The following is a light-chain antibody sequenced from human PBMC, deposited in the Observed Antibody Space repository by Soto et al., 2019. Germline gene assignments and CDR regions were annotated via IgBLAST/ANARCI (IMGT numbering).Light chain of an antibody. Sequence: EIVLTQSPAALSLSPGESATLSCRASQGVSSYLAWYQQKPGQAPRLLIYDASNKATGIPARFSGSGSETDFTLTISSLEPDDFAVYYCLQRSSWPQSFGHGTKVEIK. CDR3: LQRSSWPQS. CDR1: QGVSSY. CDR2: DAS. V-gene: IGKV3-11*01. J-gene: IGKJ1*01.